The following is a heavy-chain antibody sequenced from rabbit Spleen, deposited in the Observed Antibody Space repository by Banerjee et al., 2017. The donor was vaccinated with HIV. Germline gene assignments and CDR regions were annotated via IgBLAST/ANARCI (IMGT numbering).Heavy chain of an antibody. D-gene: IGHD6-1*01. V-gene: IGHV1S45*01. CDR1: GFSFSTSYY. J-gene: IGHJ4*01. Sequence: QEQLEESGGDLVKPEGSLTLTCTASGFSFSTSYYICWVRQAPGKGLEWIGCGYPDGIGSTAYASWAKGRFTISKTSSTTVTLQMTSLTAADTATYFCARDADYDADVEYLSLWGQGTLVTVS. CDR2: GYPDGIGST. CDR3: ARDADYDADVEYLSL.